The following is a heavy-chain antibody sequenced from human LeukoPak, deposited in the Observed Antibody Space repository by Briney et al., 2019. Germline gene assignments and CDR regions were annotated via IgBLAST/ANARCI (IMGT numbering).Heavy chain of an antibody. V-gene: IGHV4-4*01. J-gene: IGHJ4*02. D-gene: IGHD1-14*01. CDR2: IYHSGST. CDR3: ARDSWPEVVRFDY. CDR1: GFTVSSNY. Sequence: PGGSLRLSCAASGFTVSSNYMSWVRQPPGKGLEWIGEIYHSGSTYYNPSLKSRVTISVDTSKNQFSLKLSSVTAADTAVYFCARDSWPEVVRFDYWGQGTLVTVSS.